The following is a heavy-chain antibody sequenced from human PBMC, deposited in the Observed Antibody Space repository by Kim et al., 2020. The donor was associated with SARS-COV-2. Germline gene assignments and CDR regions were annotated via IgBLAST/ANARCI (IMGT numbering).Heavy chain of an antibody. CDR2: INGFGTTK. V-gene: IGHV3-23*01. D-gene: IGHD1-1*01. CDR3: AKPATSGGPHYDFDY. CDR1: GFTFTSYS. Sequence: GGSLRLSCAASGFTFTSYSMNWVRQAPGMGLERVSAINGFGTTKYYADSVKGRFTISRDNSKNTVYLQMDSLSAEDTAVYYCAKPATSGGPHYDFDYWCQGTLVTVST. J-gene: IGHJ4*02.